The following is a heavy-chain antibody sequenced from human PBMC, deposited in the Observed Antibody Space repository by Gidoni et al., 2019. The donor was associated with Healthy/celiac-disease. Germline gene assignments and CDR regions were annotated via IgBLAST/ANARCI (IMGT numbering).Heavy chain of an antibody. J-gene: IGHJ6*02. CDR3: ASGKYQLLYPFDYYYGMDV. Sequence: QVQLVQSGAEVKKPGSSVKVSCKASGGTFSSYAISWVRQATGQGLWLMGGISPIFGIANDVQKCQGRVSITADESTSTAYMELSSLRSADTAVYSCASGKYQLLYPFDYYYGMDVWGQGTTVTVSS. CDR1: GGTFSSYA. D-gene: IGHD2-2*02. V-gene: IGHV1-69*19. CDR2: ISPIFGIA.